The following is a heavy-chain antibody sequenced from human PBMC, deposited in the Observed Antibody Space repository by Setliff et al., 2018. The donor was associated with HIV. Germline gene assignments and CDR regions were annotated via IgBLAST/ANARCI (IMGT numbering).Heavy chain of an antibody. D-gene: IGHD4-17*01. J-gene: IGHJ6*04. Sequence: SETLSLTCNVSGGSFSGSYWSWIRQPPGKGLEWIGEINHSGITSYNPSLKSRVLVSVDMSKNQFSLRLTSVTAADTAVYYCAREPNRGTVATYAYFYSVDVWGKGTTVTVSS. CDR2: INHSGIT. CDR1: GGSFSGSY. CDR3: AREPNRGTVATYAYFYSVDV. V-gene: IGHV4-34*01.